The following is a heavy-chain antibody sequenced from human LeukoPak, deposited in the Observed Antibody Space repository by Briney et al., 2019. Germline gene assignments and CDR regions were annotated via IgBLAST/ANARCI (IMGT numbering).Heavy chain of an antibody. J-gene: IGHJ3*02. V-gene: IGHV4-4*07. CDR1: GGSISSYY. CDR3: ARDVLRFLEWLNAFDI. CDR2: IYTSGST. D-gene: IGHD3-3*01. Sequence: SETLSLTCTVSGGSISSYYWNWIRQPAGKGLEWIGRIYTSGSTNYNPSLKSRVTMSVDTSKNQFSLKLSSVTAADTAVCYCARDVLRFLEWLNAFDIWGQGTMVTVSS.